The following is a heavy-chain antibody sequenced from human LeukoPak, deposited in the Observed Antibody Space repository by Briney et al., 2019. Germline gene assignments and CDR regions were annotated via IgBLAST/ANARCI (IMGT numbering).Heavy chain of an antibody. CDR1: GFTFSSYA. J-gene: IGHJ6*03. V-gene: IGHV3-30*04. CDR2: ISYDGSNK. D-gene: IGHD2-2*01. Sequence: GGSLRLSCAASGFTFSSYAMHWVRQAPGKGLEWVAVISYDGSNKYYADSVKGRFTISRDNAKNSLYLQMNSLRAEDTAVYYCARDRDVVVPAYGKYYYYYYYMDVWGKGTTVTVSS. CDR3: ARDRDVVVPAYGKYYYYYYYMDV.